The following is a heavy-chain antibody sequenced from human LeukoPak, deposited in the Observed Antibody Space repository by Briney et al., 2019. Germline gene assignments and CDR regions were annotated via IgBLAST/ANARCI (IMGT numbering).Heavy chain of an antibody. CDR3: ARIAVAGSGFDY. J-gene: IGHJ4*02. V-gene: IGHV3-7*01. CDR2: IKQDGSEK. Sequence: PGGSLRLSCAASGFTFSSYWMSWVRQAPGKGLEWVAYIKQDGSEKYYADSVKGRFTISRDSAKNSLYMQMNSLRVEDAAVYYCARIAVAGSGFDYWGQGTLVTVSS. CDR1: GFTFSSYW. D-gene: IGHD6-19*01.